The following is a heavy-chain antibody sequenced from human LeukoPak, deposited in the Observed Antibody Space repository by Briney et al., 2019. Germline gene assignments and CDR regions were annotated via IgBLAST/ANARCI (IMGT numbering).Heavy chain of an antibody. D-gene: IGHD3-10*01. Sequence: SQTLSLTCTVSGGSISSGGYYWSWIRQHPGKGLGWIGYIYYSGSTYYNPSLKSRVTISVDTSKNQFSLKLSSVTAADTAVYYCAASSGSYYNAFDYWGQGTLVTVSS. J-gene: IGHJ4*02. CDR3: AASSGSYYNAFDY. V-gene: IGHV4-31*03. CDR2: IYYSGST. CDR1: GGSISSGGYY.